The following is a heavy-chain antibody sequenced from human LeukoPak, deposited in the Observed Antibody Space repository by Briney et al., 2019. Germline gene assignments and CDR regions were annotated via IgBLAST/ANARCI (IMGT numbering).Heavy chain of an antibody. J-gene: IGHJ4*02. CDR3: AKRDKTTEFDY. D-gene: IGHD1-1*01. Sequence: GGSLRLSCAASGFIFNGYGMHWVRQAPGKGLEWVALIQPDGNDKYYVDSVKGRFTVSRDNSKNTLYLQLNSLRVEDTALYYCAKRDKTTEFDYWGQGTLVTVSS. CDR2: IQPDGNDK. V-gene: IGHV3-30*02. CDR1: GFIFNGYG.